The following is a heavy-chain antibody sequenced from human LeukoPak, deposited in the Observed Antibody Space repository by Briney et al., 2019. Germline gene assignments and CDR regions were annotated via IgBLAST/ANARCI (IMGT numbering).Heavy chain of an antibody. J-gene: IGHJ4*02. D-gene: IGHD2-2*03. V-gene: IGHV3-30*03. CDR1: GFTFSSYG. Sequence: PGGSLRLSCAASGFTFSSYGMHWVRQAPGKGLEWVAVISYDGSNKYYADSVKGRFTISRDNAKNSLYLQMNSLRAEDTAVYYCARMDSYWGQGTLVTVSS. CDR3: ARMDSY. CDR2: ISYDGSNK.